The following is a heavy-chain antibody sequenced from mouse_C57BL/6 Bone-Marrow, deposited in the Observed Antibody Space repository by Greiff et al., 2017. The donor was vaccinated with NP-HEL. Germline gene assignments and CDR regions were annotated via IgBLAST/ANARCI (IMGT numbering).Heavy chain of an antibody. CDR3: ARDAEDLYDGYYGSAMDY. V-gene: IGHV7-1*01. CDR2: SRNKANDYTT. D-gene: IGHD2-3*01. CDR1: GFTFSDFY. J-gene: IGHJ4*01. Sequence: EVQLVESGGGLVQSGRSLRLSCATSGFTFSDFYMEWVRQAPGKGLEWIAASRNKANDYTTEYSASVKGRFIVSRDTSQSILYLQMNALRAEGTAIYYCARDAEDLYDGYYGSAMDYWGQGTSVTVSS.